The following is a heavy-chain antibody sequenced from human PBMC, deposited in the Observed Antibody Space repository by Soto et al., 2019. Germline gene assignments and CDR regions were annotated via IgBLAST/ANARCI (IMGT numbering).Heavy chain of an antibody. D-gene: IGHD6-13*01. CDR1: GGSISSSNW. CDR2: IYHSGST. V-gene: IGHV4-4*02. J-gene: IGHJ6*02. Sequence: SETLSLTCAVSGGSISSSNWWSWVRQPPGKGLEWIGEIYHSGSTNYNPSLKSRVTISVDKSKNQFSLKLSSVTAADTAVYYCASRIAPSGRDYYYGMDVWGQGTTVTVSS. CDR3: ASRIAPSGRDYYYGMDV.